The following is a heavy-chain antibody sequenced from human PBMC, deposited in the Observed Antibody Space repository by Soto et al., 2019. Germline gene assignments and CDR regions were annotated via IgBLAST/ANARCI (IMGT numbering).Heavy chain of an antibody. CDR2: INAGNGNT. J-gene: IGHJ4*02. CDR1: GYTFTSYA. Sequence: ASVKVSCKASGYTFTSYAMHWVRQAPGQRLEWMGWINAGNGNTKYSQKFQGRVTITRDTSASTAYMELSSLRSEDTAVYYCATQGRTTTEFDFWGQGTLVTGS. CDR3: ATQGRTTTEFDF. D-gene: IGHD4-4*01. V-gene: IGHV1-3*01.